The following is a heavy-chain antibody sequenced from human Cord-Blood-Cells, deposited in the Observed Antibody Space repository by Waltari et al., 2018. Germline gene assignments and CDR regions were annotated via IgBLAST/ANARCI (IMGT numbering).Heavy chain of an antibody. Sequence: QVQPVQSGAEAKKPRSSVKVSCKASGGTFFSFAISWVRKVPGQGLEWMGGIIPIFGTANYAQKFQGRVTITADESTSTAYMELSSLRSEDTAVYYCARVDSSSWGDWFDPWGQGTLVTVSS. CDR3: ARVDSSSWGDWFDP. CDR1: GGTFFSFA. CDR2: IIPIFGTA. V-gene: IGHV1-69*01. D-gene: IGHD6-6*01. J-gene: IGHJ5*02.